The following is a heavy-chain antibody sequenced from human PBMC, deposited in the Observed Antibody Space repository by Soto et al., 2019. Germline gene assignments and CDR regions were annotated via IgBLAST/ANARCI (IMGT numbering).Heavy chain of an antibody. J-gene: IGHJ4*02. V-gene: IGHV4-39*02. CDR1: GASIYSPTYY. CDR2: IYYSGAT. D-gene: IGHD6-6*01. CDR3: ARLSDRRYFDF. Sequence: SETLSLTXTVSGASIYSPTYYWAWIRQPPGKGLEWVGSIYYSGATYSNPSLSRRVIISADALRKHISLTLSSATASDTAVYYCARLSDRRYFDFWGQGALVTVSS.